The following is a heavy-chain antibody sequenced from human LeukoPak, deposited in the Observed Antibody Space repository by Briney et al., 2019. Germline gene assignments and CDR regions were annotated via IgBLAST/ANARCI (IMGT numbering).Heavy chain of an antibody. Sequence: ASVKVSCKASGYTFTTYPMHWVRQAPGQRLEWMGWINAGNGNTKYSPKFQGRVTITRDTSASTAYMELSSLRSEDTAIYYCARDGIYGDCDVWGQGTMVTVSS. J-gene: IGHJ3*01. CDR2: INAGNGNT. V-gene: IGHV1-3*01. CDR1: GYTFTTYP. CDR3: ARDGIYGDCDV. D-gene: IGHD4-17*01.